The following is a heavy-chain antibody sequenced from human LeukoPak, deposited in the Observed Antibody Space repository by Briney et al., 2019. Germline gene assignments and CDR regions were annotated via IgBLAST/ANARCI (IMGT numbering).Heavy chain of an antibody. D-gene: IGHD3-16*02. Sequence: ASVKVSCKASGYTFTSSGISWVRQAPGQGLEWMGWISAYNGNTNYAQKLQGRVTMTTDTSTSTAYMELRSLGSDDTAVYYCARDSQYDYVWGSYRSLPPAYWGQGTLVTVSS. CDR3: ARDSQYDYVWGSYRSLPPAY. V-gene: IGHV1-18*01. CDR2: ISAYNGNT. J-gene: IGHJ4*02. CDR1: GYTFTSSG.